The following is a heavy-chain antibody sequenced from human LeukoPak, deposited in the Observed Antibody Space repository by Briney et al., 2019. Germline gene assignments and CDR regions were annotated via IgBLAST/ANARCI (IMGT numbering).Heavy chain of an antibody. V-gene: IGHV1-18*01. J-gene: IGHJ4*02. D-gene: IGHD3-16*01. CDR1: GYTFTNYA. CDR2: ISTYNGNT. CDR3: ARVPSLPGRATVVSFRGAPFDY. Sequence: GASVKVSCKASGYTFTNYAITWVRQAPGQGLEWMGWISTYNGNTNYAQRLQDRVTMTTDTSTSTAYMELSSLRSEDTAVYYCARVPSLPGRATVVSFRGAPFDYWGQGTLVTVSS.